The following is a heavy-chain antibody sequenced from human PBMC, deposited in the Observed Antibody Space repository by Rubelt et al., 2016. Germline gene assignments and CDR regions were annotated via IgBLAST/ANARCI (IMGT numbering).Heavy chain of an antibody. V-gene: IGHV4-34*01. CDR1: GGSFSGYY. CDR2: INHSGST. D-gene: IGHD3-10*01. Sequence: QVQLQQWGAGLLKPSETLSLTCAVYGGSFSGYYWSWIRQPPGKGLEWIGEINHSGSTNYNPSLKSRVTISVDTSKNQFSLKLSAVTAADTAVYYCARSPMVRGVIINYWGQGTLVTVSS. J-gene: IGHJ4*02. CDR3: ARSPMVRGVIINY.